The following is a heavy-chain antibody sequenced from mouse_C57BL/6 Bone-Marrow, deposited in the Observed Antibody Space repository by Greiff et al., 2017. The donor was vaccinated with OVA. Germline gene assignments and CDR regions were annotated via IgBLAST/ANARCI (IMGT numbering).Heavy chain of an antibody. CDR3: ARKGYYDPAWFAY. D-gene: IGHD2-4*01. Sequence: QVQLQQPGAELVKPGASVKMSCKASGYTFTSYWITWVKQRPGQGLEWIGDIYPGSGSTNYNEKFKSKATLTVDTSSSTAYMQLSSLTSEDSAVYYCARKGYYDPAWFAYWGQGTLVTGSA. CDR1: GYTFTSYW. CDR2: IYPGSGST. V-gene: IGHV1-55*01. J-gene: IGHJ3*01.